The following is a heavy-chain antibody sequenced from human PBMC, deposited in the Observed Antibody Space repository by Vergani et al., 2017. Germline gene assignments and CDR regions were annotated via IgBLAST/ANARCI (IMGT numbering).Heavy chain of an antibody. CDR3: ARRYCSSTSCYGSTRWFDP. CDR2: IYPADSDT. J-gene: IGHJ5*02. V-gene: IGHV5-51*03. D-gene: IGHD2-2*01. CDR1: EYSFGNYW. Sequence: EVELVQSGPEMRKPGESLKISCKGSEYSFGNYWIGWVRQMPGKGLEWMGIIYPADSDTRYSPSFQGQVTISADKSISTAFLQWSSLKASDTAMYYCARRYCSSTSCYGSTRWFDPWGQGTLVTVSS.